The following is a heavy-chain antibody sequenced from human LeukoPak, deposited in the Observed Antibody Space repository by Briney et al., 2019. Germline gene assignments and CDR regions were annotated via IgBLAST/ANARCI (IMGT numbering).Heavy chain of an antibody. J-gene: IGHJ6*03. CDR1: GGTFSSYA. Sequence: ASVKVSCKASGGTFSSYAINWVRQATGQGLEWMGWMNPNSGNTGYAQKFQGRVTMTRNTSISTAYMELRSLRSDDTAVYYCARAHGIAAAGGYYYYMDVWGKGTTVTVSS. CDR3: ARAHGIAAAGGYYYYMDV. V-gene: IGHV1-8*02. CDR2: MNPNSGNT. D-gene: IGHD6-13*01.